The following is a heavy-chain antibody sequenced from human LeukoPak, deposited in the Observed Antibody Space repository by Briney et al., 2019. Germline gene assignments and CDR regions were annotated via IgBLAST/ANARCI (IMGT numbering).Heavy chain of an antibody. CDR3: ARGSSTSWYTGAEYFHH. CDR1: GYTFTGYY. D-gene: IGHD6-13*01. CDR2: INPNSGGT. J-gene: IGHJ1*01. Sequence: ASVKVSCKASGYTFTGYYMHWVRQAPGQGLEWMGWINPNSGGTNYAQKFQGRVTMTRDTSISTAYMELSRLRSDDTAVYYCARGSSTSWYTGAEYFHHWGQGTLVTVSS. V-gene: IGHV1-2*02.